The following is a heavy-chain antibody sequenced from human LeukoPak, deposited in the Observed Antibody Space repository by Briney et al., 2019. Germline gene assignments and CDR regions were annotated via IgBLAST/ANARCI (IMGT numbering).Heavy chain of an antibody. V-gene: IGHV4-39*07. Sequence: ASETLSLTCTVSGGSIISRSYYWSCIRQPPGKGLEWIGNIYYHGNTYYNPSLKGRVTISVDTSKNQFSLKLSSVTAADTAVYYCARGFCSSTSCYTYDAFDIWGQGTMVTVSS. CDR3: ARGFCSSTSCYTYDAFDI. J-gene: IGHJ3*02. CDR2: IYYHGNT. D-gene: IGHD2-2*02. CDR1: GGSIISRSYY.